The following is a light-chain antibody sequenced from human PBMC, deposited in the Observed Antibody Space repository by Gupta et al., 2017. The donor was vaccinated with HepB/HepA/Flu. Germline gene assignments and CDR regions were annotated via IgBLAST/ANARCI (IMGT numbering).Light chain of an antibody. CDR1: SLRSYY. V-gene: IGLV3-19*01. CDR2: GKN. CDR3: NSRDSSGNHVV. Sequence: SSQLTQHPAVSVALFQSVTLTCQGDSLRSYYASWYQQKPGQAPVLVIYGKNNRPSGIPDRFSGSSSGNTASLTITGAQAEDEADYYCNSRDSSGNHVVFGGGTKLTVL. J-gene: IGLJ2*01.